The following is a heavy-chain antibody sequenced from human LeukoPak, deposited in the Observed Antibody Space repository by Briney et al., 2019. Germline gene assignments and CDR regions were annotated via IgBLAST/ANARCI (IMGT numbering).Heavy chain of an antibody. J-gene: IGHJ4*02. V-gene: IGHV3-48*02. D-gene: IGHD1-26*01. CDR1: GFTFSSYS. CDR3: ARDGGLYSGSYYFDY. CDR2: ISSSSSTI. Sequence: GGSLRLSCAASGFTFSSYSMNWVRQAPGKGLEWVSYISSSSSTIYYADSVKGRSTISRDNAKNSLYLQMNSLRDEDTAVYYCARDGGLYSGSYYFDYWGQGTLITVSS.